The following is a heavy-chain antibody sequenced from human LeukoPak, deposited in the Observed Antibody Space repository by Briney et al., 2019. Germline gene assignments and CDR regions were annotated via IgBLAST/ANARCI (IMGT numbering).Heavy chain of an antibody. V-gene: IGHV3-23*01. CDR2: IGVSGGST. D-gene: IGHD3-22*01. CDR1: GFTFSGYA. J-gene: IGHJ4*02. Sequence: GGSLRLSCAASGFTFSGYAMTWVRQAPGKGLEWVSTIGVSGGSTFYADSVKGRFTNSRDNSKNTLYLQMNNLRVEDTAVYYCAKGYYDSTGYPLRPSFDYWGQGTLVAVSS. CDR3: AKGYYDSTGYPLRPSFDY.